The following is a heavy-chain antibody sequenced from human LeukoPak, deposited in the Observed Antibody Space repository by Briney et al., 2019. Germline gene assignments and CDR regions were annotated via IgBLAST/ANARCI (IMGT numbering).Heavy chain of an antibody. Sequence: GGSLRLSCAASGFTFSSYGMHWVRQAPGKGLEWVAVIWYDGSNKYYADSVKGRFTISRDNSKNTLYLQMNSLRAEDTAVCYCARDQPAALGNYYYYGMDVWGKGTTVTVSS. CDR2: IWYDGSNK. V-gene: IGHV3-33*01. J-gene: IGHJ6*04. CDR3: ARDQPAALGNYYYYGMDV. CDR1: GFTFSSYG. D-gene: IGHD2-2*01.